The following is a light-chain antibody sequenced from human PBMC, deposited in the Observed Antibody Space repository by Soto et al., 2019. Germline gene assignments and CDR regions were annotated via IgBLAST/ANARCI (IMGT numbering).Light chain of an antibody. CDR2: KAS. CDR3: QQYINRWT. J-gene: IGKJ1*01. Sequence: DIQMTQSPSTLSASVGDRVTITCRASQSISTWLAWYQQKPGKAPKLLIYKASSLESGVPSRFSGSGSGTDFTLTISSLQPDDFANYYCQQYINRWTFGQGTKVEIK. V-gene: IGKV1-5*03. CDR1: QSISTW.